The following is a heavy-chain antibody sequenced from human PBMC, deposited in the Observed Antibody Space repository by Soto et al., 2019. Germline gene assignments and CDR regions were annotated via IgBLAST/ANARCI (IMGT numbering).Heavy chain of an antibody. D-gene: IGHD2-15*01. CDR3: AKTTPGYCSGGSCYSYYYYGMDV. CDR2: ISGSGGST. V-gene: IGHV3-23*01. J-gene: IGHJ6*02. CDR1: GFTFSSYA. Sequence: GGSLRLSCAASGFTFSSYAMSWDRQAPGKGLEWVSAISGSGGSTYYADSVKGRFTISRDNSKNTLYLQMNSLRAEDTAVYYCAKTTPGYCSGGSCYSYYYYGMDVWGQGTTVTVSS.